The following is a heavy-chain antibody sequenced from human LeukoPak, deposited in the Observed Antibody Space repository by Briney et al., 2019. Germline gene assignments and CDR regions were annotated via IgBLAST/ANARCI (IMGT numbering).Heavy chain of an antibody. CDR2: ISHSGST. J-gene: IGHJ5*02. CDR3: ASDLGYCSSTSCRYFDP. CDR1: GGSISSGGYY. Sequence: SETLSLTCTVSGGSISSGGYYWSWIRQPPGKGLEWIGYISHSGSTYYNPSLRSRVTISVDRSKNQFSLKLSSVTAADTAVYYCASDLGYCSSTSCRYFDPWGQRTLVTVSS. D-gene: IGHD2-2*01. V-gene: IGHV4-30-2*01.